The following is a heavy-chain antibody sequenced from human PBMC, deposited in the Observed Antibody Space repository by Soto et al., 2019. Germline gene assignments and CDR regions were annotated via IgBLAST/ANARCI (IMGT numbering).Heavy chain of an antibody. Sequence: QVQLVESGGGVVQPGRSLRLSCAASGFTFSSYAMHWVRQAPGKGLEWVAVISYDGSNKYYADSVKGRFTISRDNSKNTLYLQMNSLRAEDTAVYYCAREGRDGYNPYYFDYWGQGTLVTVSS. J-gene: IGHJ4*02. CDR2: ISYDGSNK. D-gene: IGHD5-12*01. CDR1: GFTFSSYA. V-gene: IGHV3-30-3*01. CDR3: AREGRDGYNPYYFDY.